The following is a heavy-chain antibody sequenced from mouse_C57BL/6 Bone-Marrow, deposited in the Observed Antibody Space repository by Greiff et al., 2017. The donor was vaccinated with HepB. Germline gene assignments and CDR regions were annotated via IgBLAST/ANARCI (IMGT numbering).Heavy chain of an antibody. Sequence: QVQLKESGPELVKPGASVKISCKASGYAFSSSWMNWVKQRPGKGLEWIGRIYPGDGDTNYNGKFKGKATLTADKSSSTAYMQLSSLTSEDSAVYFCARDGDYYGSSYVRYYFDYWGQGTTLTVSS. V-gene: IGHV1-82*01. J-gene: IGHJ2*01. CDR3: ARDGDYYGSSYVRYYFDY. CDR2: IYPGDGDT. CDR1: GYAFSSSW. D-gene: IGHD1-1*01.